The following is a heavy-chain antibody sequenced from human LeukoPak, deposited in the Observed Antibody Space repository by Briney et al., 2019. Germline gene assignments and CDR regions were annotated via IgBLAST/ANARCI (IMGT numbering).Heavy chain of an antibody. J-gene: IGHJ5*01. CDR2: INHSGST. CDR3: AAGGVPVLTPRAYFDP. Sequence: SETLSLTCAVYGGSFSGYYWSWIRQPPGKGLEWIGEINHSGSTNNNPSLKSRVTISVDTSKNQFSLKLSSVTAADTAVYYCAAGGVPVLTPRAYFDPWGQGFLVTV. V-gene: IGHV4-34*01. CDR1: GGSFSGYY. D-gene: IGHD2-15*01.